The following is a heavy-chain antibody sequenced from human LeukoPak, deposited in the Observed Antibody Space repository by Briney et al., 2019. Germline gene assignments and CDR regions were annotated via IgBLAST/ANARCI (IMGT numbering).Heavy chain of an antibody. CDR1: GFTVNNAW. V-gene: IGHV3-15*01. CDR3: TTARGYSAYEY. CDR2: IKSKTDGGTT. D-gene: IGHD5-12*01. J-gene: IGHJ3*01. Sequence: GGSLRLSCAASGFTVNNAWMTWVRQAPGKGLEWVGRIKSKTDGGTTDFAAPVNGRFTISRDDSENTLYLQMNSLKAEDTAIYYCTTARGYSAYEYWGRGAMVTVSS.